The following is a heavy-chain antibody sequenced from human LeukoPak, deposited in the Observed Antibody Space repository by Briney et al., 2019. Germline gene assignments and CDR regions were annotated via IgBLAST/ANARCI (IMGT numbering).Heavy chain of an antibody. CDR2: ISGSGGST. CDR3: AKEGLVRGGYLPSYYFDY. V-gene: IGHV3-23*01. CDR1: GFTFSSYA. J-gene: IGHJ4*02. D-gene: IGHD3-22*01. Sequence: GGSLRLSCAASGFTFSSYAMSWVRQAPGKGLEWVSAISGSGGSTYYADSVKGRFTISRDNSKNTLYLQMNSLRAEDTDVYYCAKEGLVRGGYLPSYYFDYWGQGTLVTVSS.